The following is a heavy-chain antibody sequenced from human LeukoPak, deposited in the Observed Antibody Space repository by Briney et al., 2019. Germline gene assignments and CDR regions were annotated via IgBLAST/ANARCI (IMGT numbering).Heavy chain of an antibody. D-gene: IGHD4-23*01. CDR2: INHSGSA. CDR3: ATLTGGDDAFDI. CDR1: GGSFSGSY. J-gene: IGHJ3*02. Sequence: PSETLSLTCAVHGGSFSGSYWNWIRQPPGKGLEWIGEINHSGSANYNPSLKSRVTISVDTSKNQFSLRLSSVTAADTAVYYCATLTGGDDAFDIWGQGTMVTVSS. V-gene: IGHV4-34*01.